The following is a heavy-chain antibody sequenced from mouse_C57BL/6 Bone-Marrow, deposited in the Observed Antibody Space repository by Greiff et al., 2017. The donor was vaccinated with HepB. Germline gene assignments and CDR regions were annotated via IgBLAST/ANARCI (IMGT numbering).Heavy chain of an antibody. V-gene: IGHV1-26*01. CDR3: ARFRFITTVVAHWYFDV. J-gene: IGHJ1*03. CDR1: GYTFTDYY. CDR2: INPKNGGT. Sequence: VQLQQSGPELVKPGASVKISCKASGYTFTDYYMNWVKQSHGKSLEWIGDINPKNGGTSYNQKFKGKATLTVDKSSSTAYMELRSLTSEDSAVYYCARFRFITTVVAHWYFDVWGTGTTVTVSS. D-gene: IGHD1-1*01.